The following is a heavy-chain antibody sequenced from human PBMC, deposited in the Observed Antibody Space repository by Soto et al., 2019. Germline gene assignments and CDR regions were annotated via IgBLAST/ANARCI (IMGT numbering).Heavy chain of an antibody. CDR2: ISCNSGSI. J-gene: IGHJ4*02. D-gene: IGHD6-19*01. Sequence: EVQLVESGGGLVQPGRSLRLSCAASGFTFDDYAMHWVRQAPGKGLGWVSGISCNSGSIGYADSVKGRFTISRDNANNSLYLQMNSLRAEDTALYYCAKDRSEYRSGRYASWDQGTLVTGSA. CDR3: AKDRSEYRSGRYAS. CDR1: GFTFDDYA. V-gene: IGHV3-9*01.